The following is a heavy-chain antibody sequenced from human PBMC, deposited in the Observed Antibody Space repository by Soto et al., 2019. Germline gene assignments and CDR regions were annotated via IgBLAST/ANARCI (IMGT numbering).Heavy chain of an antibody. D-gene: IGHD3-10*01. Sequence: QVQLQESGPGLVKPSQTLSLTCTVSGGSIRSGDYYWSWIRQSPGKGLEWIGYIYYSGTTYYNPSLKSRVTISVATSKNQFSLKLSSVTAADTAVYYCARGPNYYNSARGWFDPWGQGTLVTVSS. J-gene: IGHJ5*02. CDR3: ARGPNYYNSARGWFDP. CDR1: GGSIRSGDYY. V-gene: IGHV4-30-4*01. CDR2: IYYSGTT.